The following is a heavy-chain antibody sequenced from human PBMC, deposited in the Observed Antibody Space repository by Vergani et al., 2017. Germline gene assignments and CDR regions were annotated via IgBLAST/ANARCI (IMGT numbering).Heavy chain of an antibody. V-gene: IGHV1-69*01. D-gene: IGHD6-19*01. J-gene: IGHJ4*02. CDR1: GGTFSSYG. CDR2: SIPIFGTA. Sequence: QVQLVQSGAEVKKPGSSVKVSCKVSGGTFSSYGISWVRQAPGQGLEWMGGSIPIFGTANYAQKFLGRVTIIADESMRTAYMELSSLRYEDTAVYYCARDGSDSSGWYTPPFDYWGQGTLVTVSS. CDR3: ARDGSDSSGWYTPPFDY.